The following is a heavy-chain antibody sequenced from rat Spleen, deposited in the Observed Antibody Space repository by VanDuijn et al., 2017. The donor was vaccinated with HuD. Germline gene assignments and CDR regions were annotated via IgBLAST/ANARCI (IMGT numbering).Heavy chain of an antibody. CDR2: IKAKSNNYGT. J-gene: IGHJ2*01. D-gene: IGHD4-3*01. CDR1: GFTFSSAW. Sequence: EVQVLESGGGLVQPGNSLKLSCATSGFTFSSAWMYWYRQFPEKRLEWVARIKAKSNNYGTDYTDSVKGRFTVSRDDSKRSIYLQMNNLKEEDTAIYYCATAYDSGNSDCWGQGVMVTVSS. V-gene: IGHV6-6*01. CDR3: ATAYDSGNSDC.